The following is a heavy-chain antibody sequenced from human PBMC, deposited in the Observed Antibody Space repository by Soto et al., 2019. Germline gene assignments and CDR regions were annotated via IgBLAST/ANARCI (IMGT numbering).Heavy chain of an antibody. D-gene: IGHD3-22*01. CDR1: GYTFTGYY. Sequence: GASVKVSCKASGYTFTGYYMHWVRQAPGQGLEWMGWINPNSGGTNYAQKFQGWVTMTRDTSISTAYMELSRLRSDDTAVYYCARTNYYDSSGYYLGYFGYWGQGT. J-gene: IGHJ4*02. V-gene: IGHV1-2*04. CDR3: ARTNYYDSSGYYLGYFGY. CDR2: INPNSGGT.